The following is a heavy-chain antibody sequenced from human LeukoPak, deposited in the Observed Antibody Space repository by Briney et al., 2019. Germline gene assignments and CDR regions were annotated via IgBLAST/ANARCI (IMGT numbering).Heavy chain of an antibody. CDR1: GFTFSSYE. V-gene: IGHV3-48*03. CDR3: ARDLLVGAHFDY. CDR2: ISSSGSTI. D-gene: IGHD1-26*01. J-gene: IGHJ4*02. Sequence: GGSLRLSCAASGFTFSSYEMNWVRQAPGKGLEWVSYISSSGSTIYYADSVKGRFTNSRDNAKNSLYLQMNSLRAEDTAVYYCARDLLVGAHFDYWGQGTLVTVSS.